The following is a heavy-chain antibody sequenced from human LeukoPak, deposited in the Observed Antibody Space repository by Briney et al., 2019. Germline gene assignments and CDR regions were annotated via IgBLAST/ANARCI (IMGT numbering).Heavy chain of an antibody. CDR2: IYSGGST. D-gene: IGHD2-21*02. J-gene: IGHJ4*02. V-gene: IGHV3-66*02. CDR3: ASSVTHPGSYCGVDCYSFDY. CDR1: GFTVSSNY. Sequence: GGSLRLSCAASGFTVSSNYMSWVRQAPGKGLEWVSVIYSGGSTYYADSVKGRFTISRDNSKNTLYLQMNSLRAEDTAVYYCASSVTHPGSYCGVDCYSFDYWGQGTLVTVSS.